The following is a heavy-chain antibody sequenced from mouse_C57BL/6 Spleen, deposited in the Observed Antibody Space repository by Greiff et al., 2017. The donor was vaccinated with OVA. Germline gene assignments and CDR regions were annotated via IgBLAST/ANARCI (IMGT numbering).Heavy chain of an antibody. CDR1: GYTFTSYW. Sequence: VKLQQPGAELVRPGTSVKLSCKASGYTFTSYWMHWVKQRPGQGLEWIGVIDPSDSYTNYNQKFKGKATLTVDTSSSTAYMQLSSLTSEDSAVYYCVRGYSNFDYWGKGTSVTVSP. J-gene: IGHJ4*01. CDR3: VRGYSNFDY. V-gene: IGHV1-59*01. D-gene: IGHD2-5*01. CDR2: IDPSDSYT.